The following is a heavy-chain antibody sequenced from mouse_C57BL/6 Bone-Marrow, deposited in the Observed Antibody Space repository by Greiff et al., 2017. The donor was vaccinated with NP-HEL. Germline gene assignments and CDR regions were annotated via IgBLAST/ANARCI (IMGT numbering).Heavy chain of an antibody. CDR2: IYPRDGST. D-gene: IGHD2-10*01. V-gene: IGHV1-85*01. Sequence: VQLQQSGPELVKPGASVKLSCKASGYTFTSYDINWVKQRPGQGLEWIGWIYPRDGSTKYNEKFKGKATLTVDTASSTAYLELPSLTSEDSAVYFCARTYYCNYVRFAYWGQGTLVTVSA. J-gene: IGHJ3*01. CDR3: ARTYYCNYVRFAY. CDR1: GYTFTSYD.